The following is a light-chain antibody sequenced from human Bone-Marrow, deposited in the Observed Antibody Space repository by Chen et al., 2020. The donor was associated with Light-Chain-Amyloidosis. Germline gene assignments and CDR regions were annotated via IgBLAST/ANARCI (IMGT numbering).Light chain of an antibody. CDR2: DVS. CDR1: SSAVGNYTL. Sequence: QSALTQPASVSGSSGQAITIPCTGTSSAVGNYTLVSWSQHPPGKAPQLIIYDVSMRPSGVSNRFSGSKSGNTASLTISGLQAEDEAAYYCSSYAGSSTYVVFGGGTKLTVL. CDR3: SSYAGSSTYVV. V-gene: IGLV2-23*02. J-gene: IGLJ2*01.